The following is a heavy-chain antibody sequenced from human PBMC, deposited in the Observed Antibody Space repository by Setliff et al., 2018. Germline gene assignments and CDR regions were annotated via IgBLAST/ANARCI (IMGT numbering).Heavy chain of an antibody. CDR2: IGAKNVKT. V-gene: IGHV1-18*01. J-gene: IGHJ3*02. Sequence: ASVKVSCKASGYTFTNYAMHWVRQAPGQGPEWMGWIGAKNVKTKYAQKFQDRVSMTSDTSTSTGYMELRRLTSDDTAVYFCARRWETGDQDAYDIWGQGIMVTVSS. CDR1: GYTFTNYA. D-gene: IGHD7-27*01. CDR3: ARRWETGDQDAYDI.